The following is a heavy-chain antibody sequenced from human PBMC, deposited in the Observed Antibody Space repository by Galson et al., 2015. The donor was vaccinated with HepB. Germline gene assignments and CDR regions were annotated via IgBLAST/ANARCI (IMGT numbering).Heavy chain of an antibody. CDR3: AREGFSSGHAGIFDC. V-gene: IGHV3-30*04. CDR1: GLIFSNSV. Sequence: SLRLSCAASGLIFSNSVMHWVRQAPGKGLEWVALISAGDGRNTNYADSVRGRLTISRDNSKNKVFLQMNSLRAEDTAVYYCAREGFSSGHAGIFDCWGQGTLATVSS. J-gene: IGHJ4*02. CDR2: ISAGDGRNT. D-gene: IGHD3-22*01.